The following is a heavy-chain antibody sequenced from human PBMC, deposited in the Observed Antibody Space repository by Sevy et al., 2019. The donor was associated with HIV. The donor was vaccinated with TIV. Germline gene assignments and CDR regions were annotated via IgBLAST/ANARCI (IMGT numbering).Heavy chain of an antibody. CDR2: ISGSGGST. CDR3: VTHRLGYCTNGVCPSFDY. Sequence: GGSLRLSCAASGFTFSSYAMSWVRQAPGKGLEWVSAISGSGGSTYYADSVKGRFTISRDNSKNTLYLQMNSLRAEDTAVYYCVTHRLGYCTNGVCPSFDYWGQGTLVTVSS. D-gene: IGHD2-8*01. J-gene: IGHJ4*02. V-gene: IGHV3-23*01. CDR1: GFTFSSYA.